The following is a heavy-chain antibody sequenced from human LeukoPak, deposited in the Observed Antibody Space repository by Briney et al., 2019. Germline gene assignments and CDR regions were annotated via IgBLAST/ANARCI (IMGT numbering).Heavy chain of an antibody. V-gene: IGHV3-21*01. CDR2: ISSSSSHI. CDR3: AREMATIDDY. J-gene: IGHJ4*02. Sequence: GGSLRLSCAASGFTFSSYSMNWVRQAPGKGLEWVSSISSSSSHIDYADSVKGRFTISRDNAKNSLYLQMNSLSAEDTAVYYCAREMATIDDYWGQGTLVTVSS. CDR1: GFTFSSYS. D-gene: IGHD5-24*01.